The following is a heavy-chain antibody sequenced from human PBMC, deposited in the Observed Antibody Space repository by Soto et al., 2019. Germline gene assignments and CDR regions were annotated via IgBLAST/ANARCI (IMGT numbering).Heavy chain of an antibody. CDR1: GLTFSNYG. V-gene: IGHV3-74*01. CDR2: INSDGSGT. J-gene: IGHJ4*02. Sequence: GGSLRLSCGASGLTFSNYGMHWVRQAPGKGLVWVSRINSDGSGTSYADSVKGRFTISRDNAKNTLYVQMNSLRAEDTAVYYCARPNDAAGPPIYWGQGTLVTVSS. CDR3: ARPNDAAGPPIY. D-gene: IGHD6-19*01.